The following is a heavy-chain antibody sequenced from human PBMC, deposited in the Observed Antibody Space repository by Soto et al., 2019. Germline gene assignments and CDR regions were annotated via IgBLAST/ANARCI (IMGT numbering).Heavy chain of an antibody. CDR3: ARDRANWFDP. Sequence: PGGSLRLSCAASGFTFSSYGMHWVRQAPGKGLEWVAVIWYDGSDQYYADSVKGRFTISRDSSKNTLYLQMNSLRVEDTAVYFCARDRANWFDPWGQGTLVTVSS. J-gene: IGHJ5*02. V-gene: IGHV3-33*01. CDR1: GFTFSSYG. CDR2: IWYDGSDQ.